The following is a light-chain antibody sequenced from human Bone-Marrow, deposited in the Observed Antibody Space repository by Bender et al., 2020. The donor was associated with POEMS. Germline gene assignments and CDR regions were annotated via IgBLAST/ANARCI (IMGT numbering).Light chain of an antibody. Sequence: SYVLTQPLSVSVAPGQTATITRGGNNIGTNSLHWYQQEPGQAPVLVVVDDGDRPSGFPVRFFGSNSGNIATLTLGGTQALEEADYYCQAWDTSSVVFGGGTKLTVL. V-gene: IGLV3-21*02. CDR1: NIGTNS. CDR3: QAWDTSSVV. J-gene: IGLJ2*01. CDR2: DDG.